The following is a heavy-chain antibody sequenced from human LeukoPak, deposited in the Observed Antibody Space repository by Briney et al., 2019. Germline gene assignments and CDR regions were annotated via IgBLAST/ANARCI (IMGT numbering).Heavy chain of an antibody. J-gene: IGHJ4*02. V-gene: IGHV3-30*02. CDR3: AKDTYYYDSSGYSGY. CDR1: GFTFSSYG. Sequence: GGSLRLSCAAAGFTFSSYGMHWVRQARGKGVEWVAFIRYEGSNKYYADSGKGRLTISRDNSKNTLYLQINSLKAEDTAVYYCAKDTYYYDSSGYSGYWGQGTLVTVSS. D-gene: IGHD3-22*01. CDR2: IRYEGSNK.